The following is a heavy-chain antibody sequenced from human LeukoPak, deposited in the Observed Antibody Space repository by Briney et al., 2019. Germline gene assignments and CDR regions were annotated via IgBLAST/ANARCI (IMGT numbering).Heavy chain of an antibody. CDR1: GFVFSNYA. D-gene: IGHD6-13*01. V-gene: IGHV3-64*02. CDR3: AKELGSWHYYYYYMDV. Sequence: GGSLRLSCAASGFVFSNYAMHWVRQAPGKGLQYVSAISSNGGGTYYADSVKGRFSISRDNSKNTLYLQMNSLRAEDTAVYYCAKELGSWHYYYYYMDVWGKGTTVTISS. J-gene: IGHJ6*03. CDR2: ISSNGGGT.